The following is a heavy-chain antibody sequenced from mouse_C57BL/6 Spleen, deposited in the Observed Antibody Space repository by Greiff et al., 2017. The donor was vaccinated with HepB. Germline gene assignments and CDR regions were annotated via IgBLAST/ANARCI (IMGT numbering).Heavy chain of an antibody. D-gene: IGHD1-1*01. CDR1: GYTFTSYW. CDR3: ARSGYYGSSGDYFDY. CDR2: IYPGSGST. Sequence: VQLQQSGAELVKPGASVKMSCKASGYTFTSYWITWVKQRPGQGLEWIGDIYPGSGSTNYNEKFKSKATLTVDTSSSTAYMQLSSLTSEDSAVYYCARSGYYGSSGDYFDYWGQGTTLTVAS. J-gene: IGHJ2*01. V-gene: IGHV1-55*01.